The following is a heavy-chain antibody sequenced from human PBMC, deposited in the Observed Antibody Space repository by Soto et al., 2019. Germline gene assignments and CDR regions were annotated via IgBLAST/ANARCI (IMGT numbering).Heavy chain of an antibody. V-gene: IGHV4-59*01. CDR1: GGSISSYY. CDR3: AREAGPALIAARPNCFDP. D-gene: IGHD6-6*01. Sequence: SETLSLTCTVSGGSISSYYWSWIRQPPGKGLEWIGYIYYSGSTNYNPSLKSRVTISVDTSKNQFPLKLSSVTAADTAVYYCAREAGPALIAARPNCFDPWGQGTLVTVSS. J-gene: IGHJ5*02. CDR2: IYYSGST.